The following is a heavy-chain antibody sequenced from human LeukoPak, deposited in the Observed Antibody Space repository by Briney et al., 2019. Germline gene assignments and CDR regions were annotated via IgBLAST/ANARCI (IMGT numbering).Heavy chain of an antibody. CDR2: ISWDGSNK. CDR3: AKDGPQYYDILTGSPPDFDY. Sequence: GGSLRPSCAAPGSTFRSNGMHGFRKAPGKGRRGGAFISWDGSNKYYADSVKDRFTISRDNSKNTLYLQMNSLRAEDTAVYYCAKDGPQYYDILTGSPPDFDYWGQGTLVTVSS. CDR1: GSTFRSNG. D-gene: IGHD3-9*01. V-gene: IGHV3-30*18. J-gene: IGHJ4*02.